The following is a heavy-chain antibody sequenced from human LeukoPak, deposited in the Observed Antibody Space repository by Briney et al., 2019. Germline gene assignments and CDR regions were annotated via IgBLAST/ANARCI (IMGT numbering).Heavy chain of an antibody. V-gene: IGHV3-53*01. CDR2: IYSGGST. CDR1: GFTVSSNY. J-gene: IGHJ6*03. Sequence: GGSLRLSCAASGFTVSSNYMSWVRQAPGNGLEWVSVIYSGGSTYYADSVKGRFTISRDNSKNTLYLQMNSLTAADTAVYYCARDPPLAGGWYYYYYMDVWGKGTTVTVSS. CDR3: ARDPPLAGGWYYYYYMDV. D-gene: IGHD6-19*01.